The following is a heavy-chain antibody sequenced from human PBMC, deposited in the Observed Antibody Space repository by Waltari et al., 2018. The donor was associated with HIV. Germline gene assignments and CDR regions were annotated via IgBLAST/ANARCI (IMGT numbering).Heavy chain of an antibody. Sequence: QVQLQESGPGLVTPSQTLSLTCTVPSGSITSGNYYWSWIRQPAGKGLEWIGRVYTSGSTNYNPSLKNRVTISIDTSRNQFSLRLSSVAAADTAVYYCARALDYYESGSFPLWFFDVWGRGTLVTVSS. CDR2: VYTSGST. V-gene: IGHV4-61*02. CDR3: ARALDYYESGSFPLWFFDV. D-gene: IGHD3-10*01. J-gene: IGHJ2*01. CDR1: SGSITSGNYY.